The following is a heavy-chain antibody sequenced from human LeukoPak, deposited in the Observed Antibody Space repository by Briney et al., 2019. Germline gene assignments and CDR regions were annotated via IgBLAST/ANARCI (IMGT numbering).Heavy chain of an antibody. Sequence: GGSLRLSCAASGFTLSDYYMSWIRQAPGKGLEWVSYSSSSGSTIYYADSVKRRFAISRDNAKISLYLQMNSLRAEDTAVYYCARRRDFIDYWGQGTLVTVSS. CDR1: GFTLSDYY. V-gene: IGHV3-11*01. J-gene: IGHJ4*02. CDR3: ARRRDFIDY. CDR2: SSSSGSTI. D-gene: IGHD3/OR15-3a*01.